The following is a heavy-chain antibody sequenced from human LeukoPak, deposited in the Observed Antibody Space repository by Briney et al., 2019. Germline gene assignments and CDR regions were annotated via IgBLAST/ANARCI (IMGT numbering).Heavy chain of an antibody. J-gene: IGHJ4*02. CDR3: ARHLRDYRSSGSSPPLYYFDY. Sequence: SETLSLTCTVSGGSISSSSYYWGWIRQPPGKGLEWIGSIYYSGSTYSNPSLKGRVTISVDTSKNQFSLKLSSVTAADTAVYYCARHLRDYRSSGSSPPLYYFDYWGQGTLVTVSS. CDR1: GGSISSSSYY. V-gene: IGHV4-39*01. D-gene: IGHD1-26*01. CDR2: IYYSGST.